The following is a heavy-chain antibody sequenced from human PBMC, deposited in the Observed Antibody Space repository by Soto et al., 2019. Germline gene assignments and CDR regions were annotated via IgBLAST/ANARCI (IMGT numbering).Heavy chain of an antibody. Sequence: EVQLVESGGGTVQPGGSLRLSCAASGYTFSTYWMHWVRQAPGKGLVWVSRLNPESTTINYADSVRGRFTISRDNAKNTLSLHVNGLVAEHTAVYYCTSDPYGPYDHGVQGAVVTVSP. CDR3: TSDPYGPYDH. J-gene: IGHJ4*02. D-gene: IGHD3-10*01. CDR1: GYTFSTYW. CDR2: LNPESTTI. V-gene: IGHV3-74*01.